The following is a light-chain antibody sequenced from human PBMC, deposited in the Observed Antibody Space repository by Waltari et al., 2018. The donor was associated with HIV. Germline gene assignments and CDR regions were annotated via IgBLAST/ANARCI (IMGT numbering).Light chain of an antibody. V-gene: IGLV1-47*01. CDR3: ATWDGSLSGPV. Sequence: QSVLTQPPSASGTPGQRVTISCSGSSSNIESNYVYWYQQLPGTAPKLLIYKNSQRPSGVPDRFPGSKSGTSASLAISGLRSEDAADYYCATWDGSLSGPVFGGGTKLTVL. CDR1: SSNIESNY. J-gene: IGLJ3*02. CDR2: KNS.